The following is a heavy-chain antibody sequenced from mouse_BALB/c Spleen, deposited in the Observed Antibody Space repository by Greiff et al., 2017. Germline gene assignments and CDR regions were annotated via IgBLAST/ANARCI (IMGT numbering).Heavy chain of an antibody. V-gene: IGHV10-1*02. CDR1: GFTFNTYA. CDR3: VRKGYYYGSSYYFDV. D-gene: IGHD1-1*01. CDR2: IRSKSNNYAT. J-gene: IGHJ1*01. Sequence: EVMLVESGGGLVQPKGSLKLSCAASGFTFNTYAMNWVRQAPGKGLEWVARIRSKSNNYATYYADSVKDRFTISRDDSQSMLYLQMNNLKTEDTAMYYCVRKGYYYGSSYYFDVWGAGTTVTVSS.